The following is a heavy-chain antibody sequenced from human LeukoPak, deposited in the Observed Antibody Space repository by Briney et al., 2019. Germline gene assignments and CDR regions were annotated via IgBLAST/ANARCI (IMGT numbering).Heavy chain of an antibody. V-gene: IGHV3-66*01. Sequence: GGSLRLSCAASGFTVSSNYMNWVRQAPGKGLEWVSVIYSGGSTYYADSVKGRFTISRDNSKNTVYLQMNSLRAEDTAVYYYARDSSNWFLFDYWGQGTLVTVSS. CDR3: ARDSSNWFLFDY. CDR2: IYSGGST. D-gene: IGHD6-13*01. J-gene: IGHJ4*02. CDR1: GFTVSSNY.